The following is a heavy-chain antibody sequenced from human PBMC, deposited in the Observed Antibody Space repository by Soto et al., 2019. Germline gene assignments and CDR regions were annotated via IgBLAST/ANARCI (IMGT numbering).Heavy chain of an antibody. J-gene: IGHJ4*02. Sequence: GGSLRLSCAASGFTFSSYSMNWVRQAPGKGLEWVSSISSSSSYIYYADSVKGRFTISRDNAKNSLYLQMNSLRAEDTAVYYCARGLVRLDIVVVPAAIHSTVAPDYWGQGTLVTVSS. D-gene: IGHD2-2*03. V-gene: IGHV3-21*01. CDR3: ARGLVRLDIVVVPAAIHSTVAPDY. CDR1: GFTFSSYS. CDR2: ISSSSSYI.